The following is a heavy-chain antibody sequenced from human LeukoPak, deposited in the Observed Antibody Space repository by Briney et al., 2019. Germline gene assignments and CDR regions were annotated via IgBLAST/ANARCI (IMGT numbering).Heavy chain of an antibody. D-gene: IGHD4-17*01. Sequence: ASVKVSCRASGGTFSSYAISWVRQAPGQGLEWMGGIIPIFGTANYAQKFQGRVTITADESTSTAYMELSSLRSEDTAVHYCARAAVNTYLGYFDYWGQGTLVTVSS. V-gene: IGHV1-69*13. CDR1: GGTFSSYA. CDR2: IIPIFGTA. J-gene: IGHJ4*02. CDR3: ARAAVNTYLGYFDY.